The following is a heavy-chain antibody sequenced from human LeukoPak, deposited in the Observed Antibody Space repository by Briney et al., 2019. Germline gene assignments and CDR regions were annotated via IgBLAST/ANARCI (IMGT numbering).Heavy chain of an antibody. CDR2: IYYSGST. CDR3: AGHCYGSGSYSYTPY. J-gene: IGHJ4*02. D-gene: IGHD3-10*01. V-gene: IGHV4-39*07. CDR1: GGSISSSSYY. Sequence: SETLSLTCTVSGGSISSSSYYWGWIRQPPGKGLEWIGSIYYSGSTYYNPSLKSRVTISVDTSKNQFSLKLSSVTAADTAVYYCAGHCYGSGSYSYTPYWGQGTLVTVSS.